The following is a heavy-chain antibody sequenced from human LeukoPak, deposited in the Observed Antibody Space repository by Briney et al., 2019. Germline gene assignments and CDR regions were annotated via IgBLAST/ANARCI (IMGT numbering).Heavy chain of an antibody. J-gene: IGHJ6*02. V-gene: IGHV4-59*12. Sequence: SETLSLTCTVSGGSISSYYWSWIRQPPGKGLEWIGYIYYSGSTNYNPSLKSRVIISVDTSKNQFSLKLSSVTAADTAVYYCARDPGKYDYGPSGYYGMDVWGQGTTVTVSS. CDR1: GGSISSYY. CDR3: ARDPGKYDYGPSGYYGMDV. CDR2: IYYSGST. D-gene: IGHD4-17*01.